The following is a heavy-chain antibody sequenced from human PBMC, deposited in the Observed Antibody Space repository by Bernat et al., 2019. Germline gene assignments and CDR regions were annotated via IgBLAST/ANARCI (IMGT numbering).Heavy chain of an antibody. Sequence: QVQLVQSGAEVKKPGASVKVSCKASGYTFTSYGISWVRQAPGQGLEWMGWISAYNGNTNYAQKLQGRVTITTDTSTSTAYMKLRSLGSDDTAVYCCARDLGLGPLDYWGQGTLVTVSS. D-gene: IGHD1-26*01. V-gene: IGHV1-18*01. J-gene: IGHJ4*02. CDR3: ARDLGLGPLDY. CDR2: ISAYNGNT. CDR1: GYTFTSYG.